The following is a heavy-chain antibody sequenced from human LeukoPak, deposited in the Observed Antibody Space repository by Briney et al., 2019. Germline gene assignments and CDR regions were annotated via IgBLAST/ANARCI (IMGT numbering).Heavy chain of an antibody. CDR3: ARGGDFGVPAPLGIDAFDI. V-gene: IGHV3-49*04. J-gene: IGHJ3*02. D-gene: IGHD2-2*01. CDR2: IRSQAYGMTI. Sequence: GGSLRLSCAASGFTFSTYGMHWVRQAPGKGLEWLGFIRSQAYGMTIEYAASVKGRFSISRDNSKSIADLQINSLKTEDTAVYYCARGGDFGVPAPLGIDAFDIWGQGTMVTVSS. CDR1: GFTFSTYG.